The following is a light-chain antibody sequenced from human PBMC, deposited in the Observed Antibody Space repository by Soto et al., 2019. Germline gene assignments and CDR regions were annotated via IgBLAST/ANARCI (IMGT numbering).Light chain of an antibody. Sequence: IVVTQSPATLSVSPGGRATLSCRASQSVSSNLAWYQQKAGQAPRLLMYGASTRATGIPARFSGSGSGTEFTLTIRSLQSEDFAVYYCQQYKNWPPINFGQGTRLEIK. CDR1: QSVSSN. CDR2: GAS. J-gene: IGKJ5*01. V-gene: IGKV3-15*01. CDR3: QQYKNWPPIN.